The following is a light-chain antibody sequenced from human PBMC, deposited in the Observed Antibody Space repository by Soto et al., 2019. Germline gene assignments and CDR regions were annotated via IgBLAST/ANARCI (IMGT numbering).Light chain of an antibody. CDR2: GAS. Sequence: EIVLTQSPGTLSLSPGERASLSCRASQSLNRNYVAWYQQKPGQAPRLLIYGASTRATGIPARFSGSGSGTEFTLTISSLQSEDFAVYFCQQYNNWPPVTFGPGTKVDI. J-gene: IGKJ3*01. CDR1: QSLNRN. CDR3: QQYNNWPPVT. V-gene: IGKV3-15*01.